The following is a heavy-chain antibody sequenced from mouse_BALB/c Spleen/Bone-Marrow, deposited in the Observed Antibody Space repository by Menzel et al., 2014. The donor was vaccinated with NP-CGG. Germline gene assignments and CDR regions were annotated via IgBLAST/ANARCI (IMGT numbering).Heavy chain of an antibody. CDR1: GFTFSSYT. J-gene: IGHJ4*01. CDR2: ISNGGGST. CDR3: ARHGYYGSRAMDY. Sequence: EVKVVESGGGLVQPGGSLKLSCAASGFTFSSYTMSWVRQTPEKRLEWDAYISNGGGSTYYPDTVKGRFTISRDNAKNTLYLQMSSLKSEDTAMYYCARHGYYGSRAMDYWGQGTSVTVSS. V-gene: IGHV5-12-2*01. D-gene: IGHD1-1*01.